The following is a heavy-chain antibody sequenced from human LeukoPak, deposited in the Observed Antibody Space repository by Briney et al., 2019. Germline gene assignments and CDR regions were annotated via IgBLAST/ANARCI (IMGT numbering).Heavy chain of an antibody. Sequence: GGSLRLSCKASGFVFSHYYMSWIRQAPGKGLEYVAYISGSGDTIYYADSVKGRFTISRDNSKNTLYLQMNSLRAEDTAVYYCAKGFFKSTAMATIDYWGQGTLVTVSS. J-gene: IGHJ4*02. D-gene: IGHD5-18*01. CDR3: AKGFFKSTAMATIDY. V-gene: IGHV3-11*01. CDR2: ISGSGDTI. CDR1: GFVFSHYY.